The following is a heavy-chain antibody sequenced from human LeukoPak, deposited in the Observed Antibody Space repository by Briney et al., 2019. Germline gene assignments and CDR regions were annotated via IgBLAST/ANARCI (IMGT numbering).Heavy chain of an antibody. D-gene: IGHD3-10*01. CDR2: IYTSGST. V-gene: IGHV4-4*07. J-gene: IGHJ4*02. CDR1: GGSISSYY. CDR3: ASQNPYGSGSYTFDY. Sequence: SETLSLTCTVSGGSISSYYWSWIRQPAGKGLEWIGRIYTSGSTNYNPSLKSRVTMSVDTSKNQFSLKLSSVTAADTAIYYCASQNPYGSGSYTFDYWGQGTLVTVSS.